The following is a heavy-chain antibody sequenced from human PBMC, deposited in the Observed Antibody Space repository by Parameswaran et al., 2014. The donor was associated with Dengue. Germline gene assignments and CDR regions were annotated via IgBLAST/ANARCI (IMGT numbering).Heavy chain of an antibody. V-gene: IGHV3-7*01. D-gene: IGHD3-10*01. CDR3: ARRAEAGSYFDY. Sequence: VRQAPGKGLEWVANIKKDGSEKYYVDSVKGRFTISRDNAENSLYLQMNSLRAEDTAVYYCARRAEAGSYFDYWARNLVTVSS. CDR2: IKKDGSEK. J-gene: IGHJ4*03.